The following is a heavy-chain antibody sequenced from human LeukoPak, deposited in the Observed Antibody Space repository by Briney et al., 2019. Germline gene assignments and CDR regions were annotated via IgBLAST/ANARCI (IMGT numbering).Heavy chain of an antibody. CDR2: ISASGGST. Sequence: GGSLRLSCAASGFTFSSYAMSWVRQAPGKGLEWVSSISASGGSTYYADSVKGRFTISRDNSKTTLYLQMNSLRAEDPAVYYCARDLGYCDTTNCGHYFYGMDVWGQGTTVTVSS. J-gene: IGHJ6*02. CDR1: GFTFSSYA. V-gene: IGHV3-23*01. CDR3: ARDLGYCDTTNCGHYFYGMDV. D-gene: IGHD2-2*01.